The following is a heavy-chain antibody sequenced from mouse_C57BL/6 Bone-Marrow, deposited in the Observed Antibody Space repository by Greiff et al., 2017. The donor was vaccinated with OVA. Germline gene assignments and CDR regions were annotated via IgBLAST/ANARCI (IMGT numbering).Heavy chain of an antibody. D-gene: IGHD2-5*01. CDR2: IDPENGDT. J-gene: IGHJ3*01. V-gene: IGHV14-4*01. CDR1: GFNIKDDY. CDR3: TIYPSYSNYPAWFAY. Sequence: EVQLQQSGAELVRPGASVKLSCTASGFNIKDDYMHWVKQRPEQGLEWIGWIDPENGDTEYASKFQGKAPITADTSSNTAYLQLSSLTSEDTAVYYCTIYPSYSNYPAWFAYWGQGTLVTVSA.